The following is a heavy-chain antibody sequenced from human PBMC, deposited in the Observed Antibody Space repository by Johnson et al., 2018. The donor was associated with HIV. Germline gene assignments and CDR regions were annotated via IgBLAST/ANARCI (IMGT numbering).Heavy chain of an antibody. CDR2: ISYDGSNK. CDR3: AKDLMYNWDDVGAFDI. Sequence: QVQLVESGGGVVQHGRSLRLSCAASGFTFSSYGMHWVRQAPGKGLEWVAVISYDGSNKYYADSVKGRFTISRDNSKNTLYLQMNSLRAEDTAVYYCAKDLMYNWDDVGAFDIWGQGTMVTVSS. CDR1: GFTFSSYG. J-gene: IGHJ3*02. D-gene: IGHD1-1*01. V-gene: IGHV3-30*18.